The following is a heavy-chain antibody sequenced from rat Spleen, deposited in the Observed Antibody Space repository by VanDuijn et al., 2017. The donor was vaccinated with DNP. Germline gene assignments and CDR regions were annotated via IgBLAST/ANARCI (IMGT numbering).Heavy chain of an antibody. D-gene: IGHD2-1*01. CDR3: ARHTYGHYFDY. CDR2: IWASGMT. CDR1: GFSLTSYH. J-gene: IGHJ2*01. V-gene: IGHV2-27*01. Sequence: QVQLKESEPDLVQPSQTLSLTCTVSGFSLTSYHVHWVRQPPGKGLEWMGTIWASGMTDYNSSVQSRLFISRDTSKSQVFLKMNSLQSEDTGTFYCARHTYGHYFDYWGQGVMVTVSS.